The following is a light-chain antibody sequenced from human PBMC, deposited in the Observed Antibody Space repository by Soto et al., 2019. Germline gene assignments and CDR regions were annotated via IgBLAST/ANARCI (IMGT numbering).Light chain of an antibody. J-gene: IGKJ4*01. CDR3: QQRTNWPLT. CDR2: DAS. Sequence: EIVLTQSPATLSFSPGERATLSCRASQSVDKYLVWYQQKPGQAPRLLIYDASSRATGIPARFSGSRSGTDFSLTITSLEPEDFAVYYCQQRTNWPLTFGGGTKLEIK. V-gene: IGKV3-11*01. CDR1: QSVDKY.